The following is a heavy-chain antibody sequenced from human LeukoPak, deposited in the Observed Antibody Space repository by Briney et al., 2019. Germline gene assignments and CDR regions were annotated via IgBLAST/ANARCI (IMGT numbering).Heavy chain of an antibody. CDR1: GGSFSGYY. Sequence: PSETLSLTCAVYGGSFSGYYWSWIRQPPGKGLEWIGEINHSGSTNYNPSLKSRVTISVDTSKNQFSLKLSSVTAADTAVYYCARVLRRNFRGYSYGKGYYYMDVWGKGTTVTVSS. J-gene: IGHJ6*03. D-gene: IGHD5-18*01. CDR2: INHSGST. V-gene: IGHV4-34*01. CDR3: ARVLRRNFRGYSYGKGYYYMDV.